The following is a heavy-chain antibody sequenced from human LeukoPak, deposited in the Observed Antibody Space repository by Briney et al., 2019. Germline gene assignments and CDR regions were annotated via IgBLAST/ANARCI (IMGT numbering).Heavy chain of an antibody. J-gene: IGHJ5*02. CDR3: ARWVAVAGFSSWFDP. CDR1: GGTFSSYT. V-gene: IGHV1-69*02. Sequence: GASVKVSCKASGGTFSSYTISWVRQAPGQGLEWMGRIIPILGIVNYAQKFQGRVTITADKSTSTAYMELSSLRSGDTAVYYCARWVAVAGFSSWFDPWGQGTLVTVSS. CDR2: IIPILGIV. D-gene: IGHD6-19*01.